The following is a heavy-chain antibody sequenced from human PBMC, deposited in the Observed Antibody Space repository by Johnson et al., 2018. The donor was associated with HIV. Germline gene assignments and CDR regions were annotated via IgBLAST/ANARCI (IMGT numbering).Heavy chain of an antibody. Sequence: QEKLVESGGGVVQPGRSLRLSCAASAFTFSRYGMHWVRQAPGKGLEWVAVVSYDGKYNYYVDSVKGRFTISRDNAKHSLYLQMNSLRAEDTAVYYCARGPSQLYWPDVAFDIWGQGTTVTVSS. D-gene: IGHD2-8*02. CDR3: ARGPSQLYWPDVAFDI. J-gene: IGHJ3*02. CDR1: AFTFSRYG. V-gene: IGHV3-30*03. CDR2: VSYDGKYN.